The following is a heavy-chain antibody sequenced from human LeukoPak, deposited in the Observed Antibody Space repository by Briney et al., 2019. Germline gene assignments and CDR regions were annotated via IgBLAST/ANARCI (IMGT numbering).Heavy chain of an antibody. Sequence: ASVKVSCRASGYTFTTYYIHWVRQAPGQGLEWMGWINPNTGGTYYAQKFQGRVTMTRDTSISTAYMELSRLKSDDAAMYYCARDPLASSDDAFDIWGQGTMVTASS. CDR2: INPNTGGT. V-gene: IGHV1-2*02. CDR3: ARDPLASSDDAFDI. J-gene: IGHJ3*02. D-gene: IGHD3-16*02. CDR1: GYTFTTYY.